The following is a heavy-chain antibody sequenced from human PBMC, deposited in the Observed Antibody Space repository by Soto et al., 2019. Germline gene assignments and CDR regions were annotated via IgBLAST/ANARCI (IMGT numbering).Heavy chain of an antibody. CDR3: ARLHSRGYAN. J-gene: IGHJ4*02. CDR2: IYYSGST. D-gene: IGHD5-18*01. V-gene: IGHV4-61*01. Sequence: QVQLQESGPGLVKPSETLSLTGTVSGGSVSSGSYYWSWIRQPPGKGLEWIGYIYYSGSTNYNPSLKSRVTISVDTSKNQFSLKLSSVTAADTAVYYCARLHSRGYANWGQGTLVTVSS. CDR1: GGSVSSGSYY.